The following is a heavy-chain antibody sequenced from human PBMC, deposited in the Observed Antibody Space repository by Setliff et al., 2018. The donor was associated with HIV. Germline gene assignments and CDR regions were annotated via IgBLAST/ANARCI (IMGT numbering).Heavy chain of an antibody. CDR3: ATSGFYDILTGPTPGVFDI. Sequence: ASVKVSCKVSGYTLTELSIHWVRQAPGEGLEWMGGFDPEDDETVYAEKFQGRVTMTEDTSTDTAYMALSSLRSEDTTMYYCATSGFYDILTGPTPGVFDIWGQGTMVTVSS. CDR2: FDPEDDET. J-gene: IGHJ3*02. D-gene: IGHD3-9*01. V-gene: IGHV1-24*01. CDR1: GYTLTELS.